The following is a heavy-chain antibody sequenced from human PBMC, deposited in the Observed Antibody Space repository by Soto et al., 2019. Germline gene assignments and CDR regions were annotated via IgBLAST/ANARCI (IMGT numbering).Heavy chain of an antibody. CDR3: ARPRGYDSSGYYNY. Sequence: QVQLVESGGGVVQPGRSLRLSCAASGFTFSSYAMHWVRQAPGKGLEWVAVISYDGSNKYYTDSVKGRFTISRDNSKNMLYLQMNSLRAEDTAVYYCARPRGYDSSGYYNYWGQGTLVTVSS. D-gene: IGHD3-22*01. CDR2: ISYDGSNK. V-gene: IGHV3-30-3*01. CDR1: GFTFSSYA. J-gene: IGHJ4*02.